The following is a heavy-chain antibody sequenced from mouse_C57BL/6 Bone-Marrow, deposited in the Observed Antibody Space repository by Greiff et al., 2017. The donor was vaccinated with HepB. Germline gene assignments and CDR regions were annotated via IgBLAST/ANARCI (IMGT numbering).Heavy chain of an antibody. D-gene: IGHD1-1*01. Sequence: VQLQQSGAELARPGASVKLSCKASGYTFTSYGISWVKQRTGRGLEWIGEIYPRSGNTYYNEKFKGKATLTADKSSSTAYMELRSLTSEDSAVYFCARWVLRSVAYWGQGTLVTVSA. CDR3: ARWVLRSVAY. CDR2: IYPRSGNT. J-gene: IGHJ3*01. CDR1: GYTFTSYG. V-gene: IGHV1-81*01.